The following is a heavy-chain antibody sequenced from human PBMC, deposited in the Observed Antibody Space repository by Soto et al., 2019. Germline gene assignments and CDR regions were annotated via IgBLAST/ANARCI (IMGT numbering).Heavy chain of an antibody. V-gene: IGHV4-59*13. J-gene: IGHJ6*03. CDR1: GGSIGGDS. CDR2: VYNSVSA. CDR3: ARFQLTNEYRHSYYMDV. D-gene: IGHD2-8*01. Sequence: QVHLQESGPGLVQPSETLSLTCTVSGGSIGGDSWSWIRQPPGKGLEWIGYVYNSVSANFNPSLKSRAPISIDTSDNQFSLKLTSVTAADTAVYYCARFQLTNEYRHSYYMDVWGKGTTVTVSS.